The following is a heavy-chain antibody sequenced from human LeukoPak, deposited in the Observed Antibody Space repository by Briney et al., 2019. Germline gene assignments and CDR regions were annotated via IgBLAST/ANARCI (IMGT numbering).Heavy chain of an antibody. CDR1: GGSISSGGYF. J-gene: IGHJ4*02. CDR3: ASHYYGSGSSHDY. V-gene: IGHV4-30-2*01. Sequence: SQTLSLTCAVSGGSISSGGYFWSWIRQPPGKGLEWIGYIYHSGSTYYNPSLKSRVTILVDTSKNQFSLKLSSVTAADTAVYYCASHYYGSGSSHDYWGQGTLVTVSS. CDR2: IYHSGST. D-gene: IGHD3-10*01.